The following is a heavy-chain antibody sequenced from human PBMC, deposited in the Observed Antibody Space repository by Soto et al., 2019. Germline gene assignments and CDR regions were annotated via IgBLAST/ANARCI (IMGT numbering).Heavy chain of an antibody. D-gene: IGHD6-19*01. J-gene: IGHJ1*01. CDR2: IYYSGST. CDR3: ARVRHSSGWSEYFQH. Sequence: SETLSLTCTVSGGSISSYYWSWIRQPPGKGLEWIGYIYYSGSTNYNPSLKSRVTIPVDTSKNQFSLKLSSVTAADTAVYYCARVRHSSGWSEYFQHWGQGTLVTVSS. CDR1: GGSISSYY. V-gene: IGHV4-59*01.